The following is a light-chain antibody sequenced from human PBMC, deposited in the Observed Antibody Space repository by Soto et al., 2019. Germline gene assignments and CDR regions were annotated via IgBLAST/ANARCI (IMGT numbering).Light chain of an antibody. CDR1: SSDVGSYNL. Sequence: ALTQPASVSGSPGQSITISCTGTSSDVGSYNLVSWYQQHPGKGPKLMIYEGSKRPSGVSNRCSGSKSGNTASLTISGLQAEDEADYYCCSYAGSSTFGVVFGGGTKVTVL. J-gene: IGLJ2*01. V-gene: IGLV2-23*03. CDR3: CSYAGSSTFGVV. CDR2: EGS.